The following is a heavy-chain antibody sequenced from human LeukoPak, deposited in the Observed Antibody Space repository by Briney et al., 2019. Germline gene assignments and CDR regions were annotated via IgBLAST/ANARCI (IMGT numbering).Heavy chain of an antibody. D-gene: IGHD3-22*01. J-gene: IGHJ4*02. CDR1: GFTFSSYA. CDR3: AKDPYDSSGYYHDY. CDR2: ISGSGGRT. V-gene: IGHV3-23*01. Sequence: PGGSLRLSCAASGFTFSSYAINWVRQAPGQGLEWVSAISGSGGRTEYADAAKGRFTISRDNSKNTLYLQMNNLRDEDTAVYYCAKDPYDSSGYYHDYWGQGTLVTVSS.